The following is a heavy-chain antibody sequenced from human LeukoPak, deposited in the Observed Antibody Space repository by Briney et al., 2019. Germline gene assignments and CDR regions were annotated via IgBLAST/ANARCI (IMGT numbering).Heavy chain of an antibody. CDR3: ARDTKDY. V-gene: IGHV3-48*03. CDR1: GFTFSSYE. Sequence: LTGGSLRLSCEASGFTFSSYEMNWVRQAPGKGLEWISYITTTGDRIQYADSVKGRFTISRDNAKNSLYLQMNSLRAEDTGVYFCARDTKDYWGQGTLVVVSS. J-gene: IGHJ4*02. D-gene: IGHD2-2*01. CDR2: ITTTGDRI.